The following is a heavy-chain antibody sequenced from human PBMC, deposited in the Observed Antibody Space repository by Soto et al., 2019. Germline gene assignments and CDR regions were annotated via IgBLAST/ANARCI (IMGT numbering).Heavy chain of an antibody. CDR1: GGSISSYY. D-gene: IGHD3-22*01. CDR3: VWGGSYYDSSGYPGIDAFDI. J-gene: IGHJ3*02. Sequence: SETLSLTCTVSGGSISSYYWSWIRQPPGKGLEWIGYIYYSGSTYYNPSLKSRVTISVDTSKNQFSMKLSSVTAADTSVYYCVWGGSYYDSSGYPGIDAFDIWGQGTMVTVSS. CDR2: IYYSGST. V-gene: IGHV4-59*06.